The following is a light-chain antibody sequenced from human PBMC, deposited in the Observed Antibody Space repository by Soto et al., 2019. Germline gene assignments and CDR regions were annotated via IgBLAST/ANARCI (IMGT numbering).Light chain of an antibody. V-gene: IGKV1-39*01. CDR1: QTLDTY. J-gene: IGKJ4*01. CDR3: QQSFLTPFP. CDR2: AES. Sequence: DIQMNQSPTSLSASVGDRVTITCRASQTLDTYFNWFQHRPGHGPKRLLFAESKLQTGVPSRFSGSGSGTEFTLPSSSLKPEDFATYYCQQSFLTPFPFGGGTSVEIK.